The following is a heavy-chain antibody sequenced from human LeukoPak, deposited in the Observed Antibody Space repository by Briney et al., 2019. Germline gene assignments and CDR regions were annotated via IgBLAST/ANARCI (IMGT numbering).Heavy chain of an antibody. D-gene: IGHD4-17*01. V-gene: IGHV3-23*01. Sequence: GGSLRLSCAPSGFSFSGFAMTWVRQAPGKGLEWVSSITGGHYATYNTDSVKGRFTISRDNAKNTLYLQMNSLRADDTAIYYCTKDPNGDYIGAFDPWGQGTLVTVSS. CDR1: GFSFSGFA. CDR3: TKDPNGDYIGAFDP. J-gene: IGHJ5*02. CDR2: ITGGHYAT.